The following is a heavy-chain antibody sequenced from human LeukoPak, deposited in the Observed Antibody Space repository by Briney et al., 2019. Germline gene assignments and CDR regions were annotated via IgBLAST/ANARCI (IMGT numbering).Heavy chain of an antibody. D-gene: IGHD3-22*01. V-gene: IGHV6-1*01. J-gene: IGHJ3*02. CDR2: TYYRSKWYN. CDR3: ARSPPLYDSSGQYYEDAFDI. Sequence: SQTLSLTCAISGDSVSSNSAAWNWIRQSPSRGLEWLGRTYYRSKWYNDYAVSVKSRITFNPDTSKNQLSLQLNFVTPEDTAVYYCARSPPLYDSSGQYYEDAFDIWGQGTTVTVSS. CDR1: GDSVSSNSAA.